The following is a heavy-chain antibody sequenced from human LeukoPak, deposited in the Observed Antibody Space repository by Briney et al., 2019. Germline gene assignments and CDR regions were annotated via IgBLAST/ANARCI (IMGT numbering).Heavy chain of an antibody. CDR1: GFTFSSYA. V-gene: IGHV3-23*01. D-gene: IGHD6-19*01. CDR3: AKVYSSGWFTLYYFDY. J-gene: IGHJ4*02. Sequence: PGASLRLSCAASGFTFSSYAMSWVRQAPGKGLEWVSAISGSGGSTYYADSVKGRFTISRDNSKNTLYLQMNSLRAEDTAVYYCAKVYSSGWFTLYYFDYWGQGTLVTVSS. CDR2: ISGSGGST.